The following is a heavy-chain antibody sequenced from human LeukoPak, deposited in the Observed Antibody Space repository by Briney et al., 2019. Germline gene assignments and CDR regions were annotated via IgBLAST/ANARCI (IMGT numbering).Heavy chain of an antibody. Sequence: PSETLSLTCTVSGGSISSSLYYWAWIRQPPGKGLEWIGSIYYSGSTYYNPSLKSRVTISVDTSKNHFSLKLNSLTAADTAVYYCARDTSRFLEWLLLYDAFDIWGQGTMVTVSS. CDR3: ARDTSRFLEWLLLYDAFDI. CDR1: GGSISSSLYY. CDR2: IYYSGST. D-gene: IGHD3-3*01. J-gene: IGHJ3*02. V-gene: IGHV4-39*02.